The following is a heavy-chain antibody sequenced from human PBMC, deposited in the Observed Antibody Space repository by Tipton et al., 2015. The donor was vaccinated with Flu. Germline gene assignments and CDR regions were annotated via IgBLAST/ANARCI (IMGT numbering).Heavy chain of an antibody. CDR1: GGSISSGGYY. CDR2: IYYSGST. J-gene: IGHJ4*02. CDR3: ASYSSSYFDY. D-gene: IGHD6-6*01. Sequence: TLFLTCTDSGGSISSGGYYWSWIRQHPGKGLEWIGYIYYSGSTHYNPSLKSRVTISVDTSKNQFSLKLSSVTAADTAVYYCASYSSSYFDYWGQGTLVTVSS. V-gene: IGHV4-31*03.